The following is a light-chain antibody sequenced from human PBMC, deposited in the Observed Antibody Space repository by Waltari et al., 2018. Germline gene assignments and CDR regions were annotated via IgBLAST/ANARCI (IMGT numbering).Light chain of an antibody. CDR1: QGVGKY. CDR2: DAS. CDR3: QKYVNLPAT. J-gene: IGKJ1*01. Sequence: EIVLTQSPGTLSLSPGERATLSCRASQGVGKYLAWYKQKPGQAPRLLMYDASTRATGIPDRFSGSGSGTDFSLTISRLEPEDFAVYYCQKYVNLPATFGQGTKVEIK. V-gene: IGKV3-20*01.